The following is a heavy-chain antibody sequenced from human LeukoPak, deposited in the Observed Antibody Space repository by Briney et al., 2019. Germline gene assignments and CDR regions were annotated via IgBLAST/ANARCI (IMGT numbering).Heavy chain of an antibody. J-gene: IGHJ4*02. CDR2: ISYDGGNI. CDR1: GFTFDNYA. V-gene: IGHV3-30*04. Sequence: GRSLRLSCAPSGFTFDNYAMHWVRQAPGKGLEWVALISYDGGNIYYADSVQGRFTISRDNSKNTLYPQMNSLRPEDTAVYYCARDPPFGGGWSQNYFDYWGQGTLVTVSS. CDR3: ARDPPFGGGWSQNYFDY. D-gene: IGHD6-19*01.